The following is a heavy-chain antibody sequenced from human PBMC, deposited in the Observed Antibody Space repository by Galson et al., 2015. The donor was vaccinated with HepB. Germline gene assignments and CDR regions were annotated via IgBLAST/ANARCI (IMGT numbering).Heavy chain of an antibody. CDR1: GFTVSSNY. Sequence: SLRLSCAASGFTVSSNYMSWVRQAPGKGLEWVSVIYSGGSTYYADSVKGRFTISRDNSKNTLYLQMNSLRAEDTAVYYCARDRIVGATVSYYYYYGMDVWGQGTTVTVSS. J-gene: IGHJ6*02. CDR2: IYSGGST. V-gene: IGHV3-66*01. CDR3: ARDRIVGATVSYYYYYGMDV. D-gene: IGHD1-26*01.